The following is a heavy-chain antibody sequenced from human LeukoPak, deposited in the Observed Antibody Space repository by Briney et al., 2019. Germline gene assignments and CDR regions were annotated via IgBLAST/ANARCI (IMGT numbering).Heavy chain of an antibody. CDR1: GFTFSSYE. J-gene: IGHJ4*02. V-gene: IGHV3-48*03. Sequence: GGSLRLSCAASGFTFSSYEMNWVRQAPGKGLEWVSYISSSGSTIYYADSVKGRFTISRDNAKNSLYLQMNSLRAEDTAVYYCESPGYSSGWLYFDYWGQGTLVTVSS. CDR3: ESPGYSSGWLYFDY. CDR2: ISSSGSTI. D-gene: IGHD6-19*01.